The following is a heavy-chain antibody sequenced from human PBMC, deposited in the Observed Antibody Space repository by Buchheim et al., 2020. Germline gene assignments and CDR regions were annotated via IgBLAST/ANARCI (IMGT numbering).Heavy chain of an antibody. Sequence: QVQLQESGPGLVKASQTLSLTCTVSGGSINGHYWGWIRQPPGKGLEWVGYIYDTGSAKYNPALMSRVSLSADTSTNQFSLRLNSVAAADTAVYYCARRSFDANGYYYFDSWGQG. CDR2: IYDTGSA. V-gene: IGHV4-59*11. CDR1: GGSINGHY. D-gene: IGHD2-8*01. J-gene: IGHJ4*02. CDR3: ARRSFDANGYYYFDS.